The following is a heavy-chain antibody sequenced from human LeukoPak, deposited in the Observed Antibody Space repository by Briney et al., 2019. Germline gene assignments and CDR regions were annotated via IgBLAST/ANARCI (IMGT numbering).Heavy chain of an antibody. CDR2: ISWNSGSI. CDR1: GVTFDEYA. D-gene: IGHD6-13*01. CDR3: AKEVAATGVYYFDY. Sequence: GGSLRLSCAASGVTFDEYAMHWVRQAPGKGLEWVSGISWNSGSIDYADSVKGRFTISRDNAKNSLYLQMNSLRAEDTALYYCAKEVAATGVYYFDYWGQGTLVTVSS. V-gene: IGHV3-9*01. J-gene: IGHJ4*02.